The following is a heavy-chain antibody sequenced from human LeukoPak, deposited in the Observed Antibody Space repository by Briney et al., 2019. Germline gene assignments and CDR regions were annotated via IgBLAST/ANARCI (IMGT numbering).Heavy chain of an antibody. J-gene: IGHJ5*02. CDR2: IIPIFGIA. CDR3: ARDTAAGGSNRFDP. V-gene: IGHV1-69*04. Sequence: SVKVSCKASGGTFSSYAISWVRQAPGQGLEWMGRIIPIFGIANYAQKFQGRVTITADKSTSTAYMELSSLRSEDTAVYYCARDTAAGGSNRFDPWGQGTLVTVSS. CDR1: GGTFSSYA. D-gene: IGHD6-13*01.